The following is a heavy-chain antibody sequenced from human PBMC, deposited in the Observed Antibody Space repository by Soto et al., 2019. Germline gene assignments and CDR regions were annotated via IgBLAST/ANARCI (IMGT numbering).Heavy chain of an antibody. V-gene: IGHV4-4*02. J-gene: IGHJ4*02. CDR1: GDSMRRNNW. D-gene: IGHD3-22*01. Sequence: QVQLQESGPGLVKPSGTLSLPCAVSGDSMRRNNWWSWVRQPPGKGLEWIGEIYHSGTTNYNPCLKSRVTISVDKYKNQFSLRLNSVSAADTTFYYCARGGYDSSGYYFRLDYWGQGTLVNVSS. CDR2: IYHSGTT. CDR3: ARGGYDSSGYYFRLDY.